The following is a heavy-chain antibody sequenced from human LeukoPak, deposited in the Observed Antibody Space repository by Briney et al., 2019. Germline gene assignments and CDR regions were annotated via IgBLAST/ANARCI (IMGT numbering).Heavy chain of an antibody. D-gene: IGHD1-26*01. J-gene: IGHJ4*02. CDR2: ISSSSSYI. CDR1: GFTFSSYS. V-gene: IGHV3-21*01. Sequence: GGSLRLSRAASGFTFSSYSMNWVRQAPGKGLEWVSSISSSSSYIYYADSLKGRFTISRDNAKNSLYLQMNTLRAEDTAVYYCARVGSSGSYNEDYWGQGTLVTVSS. CDR3: ARVGSSGSYNEDY.